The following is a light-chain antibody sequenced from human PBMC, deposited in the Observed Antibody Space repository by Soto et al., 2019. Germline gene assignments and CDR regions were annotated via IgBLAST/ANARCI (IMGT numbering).Light chain of an antibody. Sequence: DIPMTQSPSTLSASVGDRVTITCRASQSVGSWLAWYQQKPGKAPKLLIYKASRLESGVPSRFSGSESGTEFTLNISNLQPDDFATYYCQQYHKFWTFGQGTKVEIK. CDR2: KAS. CDR3: QQYHKFWT. CDR1: QSVGSW. J-gene: IGKJ1*01. V-gene: IGKV1-5*03.